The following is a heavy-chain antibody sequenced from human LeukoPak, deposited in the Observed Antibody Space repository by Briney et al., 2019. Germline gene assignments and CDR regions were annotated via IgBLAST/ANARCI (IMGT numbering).Heavy chain of an antibody. J-gene: IGHJ4*02. D-gene: IGHD3-22*01. Sequence: PGGSLRLSCAASGFTFSDSYMTWIRQAPGKGLEWVSYISSTGKNIYYADSVKGRFTISRDNAKNSLFLQMNSLRAEDTAVYYCARAWDYFDRSAIDYWGQGTLVAVSS. CDR3: ARAWDYFDRSAIDY. CDR1: GFTFSDSY. V-gene: IGHV3-11*01. CDR2: ISSTGKNI.